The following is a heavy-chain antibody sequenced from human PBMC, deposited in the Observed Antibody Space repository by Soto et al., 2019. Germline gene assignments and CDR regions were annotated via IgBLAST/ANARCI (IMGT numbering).Heavy chain of an antibody. J-gene: IGHJ6*02. D-gene: IGHD3-22*01. CDR1: GGTFSSYA. V-gene: IGHV1-2*04. Sequence: ASVKVSCKASGGTFSSYAISWVRQAPGQGLEWMGWINPNSGGTNYAQKFQGWVTMTRDTSISTAYMELSRLRSDDTAVYYCARDGYYYDSSGYYYRYYYYGMDVWGQGTTGTVSS. CDR3: ARDGYYYDSSGYYYRYYYYGMDV. CDR2: INPNSGGT.